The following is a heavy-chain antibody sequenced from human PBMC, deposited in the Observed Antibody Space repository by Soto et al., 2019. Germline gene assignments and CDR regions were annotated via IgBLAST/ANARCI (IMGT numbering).Heavy chain of an antibody. J-gene: IGHJ3*02. D-gene: IGHD2-15*01. CDR1: GYTFTSYG. CDR3: ARGVKVVVAVDDAFDI. V-gene: IGHV1-18*01. Sequence: ASVKVYCKASGYTFTSYGISWVRQAPGQGLEWMGWISAYNGNTNYAQKLQGRVTMTTDTSTSTAYMELRSLRSDDTAVYYCARGVKVVVAVDDAFDIWGQGTMVTVSS. CDR2: ISAYNGNT.